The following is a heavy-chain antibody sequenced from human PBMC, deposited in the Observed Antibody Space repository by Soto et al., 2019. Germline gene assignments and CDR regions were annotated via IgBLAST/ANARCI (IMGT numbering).Heavy chain of an antibody. V-gene: IGHV1-18*01. CDR2: ISAYNGNT. Sequence: ASVKVSCKASGYTFTSYGISWVRQAPGQGLEWMGWISAYNGNTNYAQKFQGRVTITADKSTSTAYMELSSLRSEDTAVYYCARFGDYGLPGIYWGQGTLVTVSS. D-gene: IGHD4-17*01. CDR3: ARFGDYGLPGIY. CDR1: GYTFTSYG. J-gene: IGHJ4*02.